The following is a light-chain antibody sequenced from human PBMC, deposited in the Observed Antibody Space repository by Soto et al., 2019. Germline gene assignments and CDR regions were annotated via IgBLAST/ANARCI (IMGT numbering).Light chain of an antibody. CDR1: SSDIGGYEY. CDR3: SSYAGTSNLL. V-gene: IGLV2-8*01. Sequence: QSVLTQPPSASGSPGQSVTISCTGSSSDIGGYEYVSWYQQHPGKAPKLMIYDVTKRPSGVPDRFSGSKSGNTASLTVSGLQAEDEADYYCSSYAGTSNLLFGGGPKVTVL. J-gene: IGLJ2*01. CDR2: DVT.